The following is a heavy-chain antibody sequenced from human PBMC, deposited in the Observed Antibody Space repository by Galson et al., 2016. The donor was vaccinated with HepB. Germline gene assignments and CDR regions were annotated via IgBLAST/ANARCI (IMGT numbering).Heavy chain of an antibody. CDR2: IRSDGST. CDR3: ARPVGRGAYAY. D-gene: IGHD1-26*01. CDR1: GGSFSSYY. J-gene: IGHJ4*02. Sequence: ETLSLTCAVYGGSFSSYYWGWIRQPPGKGLEWIGSIRSDGSTYYSPSLKSRVTISVDTSKNQFSLRLTSVTAADTAVYHCARPVGRGAYAYWGQGTLVTVSS. V-gene: IGHV4-39*01.